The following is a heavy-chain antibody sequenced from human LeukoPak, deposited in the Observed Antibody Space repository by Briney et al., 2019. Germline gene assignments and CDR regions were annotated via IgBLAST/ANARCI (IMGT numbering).Heavy chain of an antibody. CDR1: GFTFSSYS. CDR3: AREWDCDFWSGAYYYGMDV. D-gene: IGHD3-3*01. CDR2: ISSSSSYI. V-gene: IGHV3-21*01. J-gene: IGHJ6*02. Sequence: PGGSLRLSCAASGFTFSSYSMNWVRQAPGKGLEWVSSISSSSSYIYYADSVKGRFTISRDNSKNTLYLQMNSLRAEDTAVYYCAREWDCDFWSGAYYYGMDVWGQGTTVTVSS.